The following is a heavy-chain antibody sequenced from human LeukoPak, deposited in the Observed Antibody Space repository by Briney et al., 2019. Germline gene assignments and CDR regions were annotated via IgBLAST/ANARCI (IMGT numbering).Heavy chain of an antibody. J-gene: IGHJ4*02. CDR3: ARVDGRGSFDY. CDR2: IYYTGSA. V-gene: IGHV4-59*08. Sequence: SETLSLTCSVSGGSISGYYWSWIRQPPGKGLEWIGYIYYTGSAKHNSSLKSRVTISVDTSKNQFSLKLSSVTAADTAVYYCARVDGRGSFDYWGQGTLVTVSS. D-gene: IGHD5-12*01. CDR1: GGSISGYY.